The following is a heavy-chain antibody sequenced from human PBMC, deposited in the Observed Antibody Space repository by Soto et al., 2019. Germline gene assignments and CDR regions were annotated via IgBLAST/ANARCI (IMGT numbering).Heavy chain of an antibody. Sequence: VDSLKVSCKFCGYRFTTYVMVCVRQRPGKGLEWMALISPGDAETRYSPSFEGQVTFSADRSINTADVQWRSLKASDTAMYYCTRGLGAGMMGEYWGQRTLVTVYS. CDR3: TRGLGAGMMGEY. CDR1: GYRFTTYV. D-gene: IGHD3-16*01. J-gene: IGHJ4*02. V-gene: IGHV5-51*01. CDR2: ISPGDAET.